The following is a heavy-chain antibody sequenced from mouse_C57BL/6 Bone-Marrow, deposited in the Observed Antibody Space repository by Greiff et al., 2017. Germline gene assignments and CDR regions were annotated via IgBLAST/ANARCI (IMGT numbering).Heavy chain of an antibody. V-gene: IGHV1-63*01. CDR2: IYPGGGYT. CDR1: GYTFTNYW. D-gene: IGHD1-1*01. J-gene: IGHJ2*01. CDR3: ARGATATVVPYYFDY. Sequence: QLQQSGAELVRPGTSVKMSCKASGYTFTNYWIGWAKQRPGHGLEWIGDIYPGGGYTNYNEKFKGKATLTADKSSSTAYMQFSSLTSEDSAIYYCARGATATVVPYYFDYWGKGTTLTVAS.